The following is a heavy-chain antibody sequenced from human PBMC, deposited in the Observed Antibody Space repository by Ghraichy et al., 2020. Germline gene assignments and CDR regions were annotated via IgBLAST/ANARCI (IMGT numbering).Heavy chain of an antibody. CDR3: ATRIPTDY. CDR2: INHSGST. Sequence: SETLSLTCAVYGGSFSDYYWSWIRQPPGKGLEWIGEINHSGSTNYNPSLKSRVTISVDTSKNQFSLKMSSVTAADTAVYYCATRIPTDYWGQGTLVTVSS. D-gene: IGHD6-6*01. CDR1: GGSFSDYY. J-gene: IGHJ4*02. V-gene: IGHV4-34*01.